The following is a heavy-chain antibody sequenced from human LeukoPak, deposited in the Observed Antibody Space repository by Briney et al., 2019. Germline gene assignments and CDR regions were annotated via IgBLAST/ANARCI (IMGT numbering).Heavy chain of an antibody. J-gene: IGHJ4*02. V-gene: IGHV4-4*07. CDR2: IYSSGST. CDR3: ARVDIRTAFFDY. D-gene: IGHD5-12*01. CDR1: GGSINSYY. Sequence: SETLSLTCTVSGGSINSYYRSWIRQHAGKGLEWIGRIYSSGSTGYNPSLKSRVTMSLDTSKNQFSLNLSSVTAADTAVYYCARVDIRTAFFDYWGQGTLVTVSS.